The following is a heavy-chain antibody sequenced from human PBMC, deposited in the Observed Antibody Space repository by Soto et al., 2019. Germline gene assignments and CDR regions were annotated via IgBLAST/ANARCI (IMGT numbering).Heavy chain of an antibody. J-gene: IGHJ4*02. CDR1: GFTFSSYG. Sequence: QVQLVESGGGVVQPGRSLRLSCAASGFTFSSYGMHWVRQAPGKGLEWVAVISYDGSNKYYADSVKGRFTISRDNSKNSLYLQMNSLRAEDTVVYYCAKDLARSGCTMVRWGQGTLVTVSS. CDR2: ISYDGSNK. D-gene: IGHD3-10*01. V-gene: IGHV3-30*18. CDR3: AKDLARSGCTMVR.